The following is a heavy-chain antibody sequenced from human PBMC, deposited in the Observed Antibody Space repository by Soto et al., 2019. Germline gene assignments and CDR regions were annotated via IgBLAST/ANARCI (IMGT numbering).Heavy chain of an antibody. J-gene: IGHJ4*02. Sequence: GGSLRLSCAASGFTVSSNYMSWVRQAPGKGLEWVSVIYSGGSTYYADSVKGRFTISRDNSKNTLYLQMNSLRAEDTAVYYCARDVSSSHQYNWNDHTLDWGQGTLVTVSS. CDR2: IYSGGST. CDR3: ARDVSSSHQYNWNDHTLD. CDR1: GFTVSSNY. D-gene: IGHD1-1*01. V-gene: IGHV3-53*01.